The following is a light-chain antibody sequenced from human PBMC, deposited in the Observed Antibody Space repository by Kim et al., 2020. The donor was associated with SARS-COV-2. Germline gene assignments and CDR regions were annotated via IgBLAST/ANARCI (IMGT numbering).Light chain of an antibody. CDR3: QQSVT. Sequence: DIQMTQSPSSLSASVGDRVTITCRASQSISSYLNWYQQKPGKAPKLLIYAASSLQSGVPSRFSGSGSGTDFTLTISSLQPEDFATYYCQQSVTFGQGTKLEI. CDR1: QSISSY. J-gene: IGKJ2*01. CDR2: AAS. V-gene: IGKV1-39*01.